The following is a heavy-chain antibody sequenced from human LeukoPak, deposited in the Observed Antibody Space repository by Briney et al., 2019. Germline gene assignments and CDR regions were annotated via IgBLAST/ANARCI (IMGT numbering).Heavy chain of an antibody. Sequence: GGSLRLSCAASGFTFSSYAMSWVRQAPGKGLEWVSAISGSGGSTYYADSVKGRFTISRDNSKNTLYLQMNSLRAEDTAVYYCAKDLPKYYYRSGSYYNGMDVWGQGTTVTVSS. J-gene: IGHJ6*02. CDR1: GFTFSSYA. CDR3: AKDLPKYYYRSGSYYNGMDV. V-gene: IGHV3-23*01. CDR2: ISGSGGST. D-gene: IGHD3-10*01.